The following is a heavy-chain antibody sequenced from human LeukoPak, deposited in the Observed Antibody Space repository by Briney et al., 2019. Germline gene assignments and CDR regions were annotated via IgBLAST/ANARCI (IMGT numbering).Heavy chain of an antibody. CDR1: GFTFSSYA. D-gene: IGHD3-10*01. CDR3: VKESPYDGPRKYYFDY. J-gene: IGHJ4*02. V-gene: IGHV3-23*01. CDR2: ISGRADRT. Sequence: PGGSLRLSCAASGFTFSSYAMSWVRQAPGKGLKWVSGISGRADRTYYADSVKGRFTISRDNFKNTLYLQMNSLRADDTAVYYCVKESPYDGPRKYYFDYWGQGALVTVSS.